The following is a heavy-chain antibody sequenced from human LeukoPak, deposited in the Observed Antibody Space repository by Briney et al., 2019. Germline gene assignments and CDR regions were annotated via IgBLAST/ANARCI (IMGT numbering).Heavy chain of an antibody. D-gene: IGHD3-16*01. CDR2: IWFDGSSK. J-gene: IGHJ3*02. Sequence: GRSLRLSCAASGFTFSSYGMHWVRQAPGKGLEWVAGIWFDGSSKYYADSVKGRFTISRDNSKNTQYLQMNSLRAEDTAVYYCARDRGGRSRDAFDIWGQGTMVTVSS. CDR1: GFTFSSYG. V-gene: IGHV3-33*01. CDR3: ARDRGGRSRDAFDI.